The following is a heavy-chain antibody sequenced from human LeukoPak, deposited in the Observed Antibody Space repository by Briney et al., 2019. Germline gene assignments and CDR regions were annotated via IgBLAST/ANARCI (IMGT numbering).Heavy chain of an antibody. CDR1: GGSISSYY. V-gene: IGHV4-4*07. J-gene: IGHJ4*02. CDR2: IYTSGST. Sequence: SETLSLTCTVSGGSISSYYWSWIRQPAGKGLEWIGRIYTSGSTNYNPSLKSRVTMSVDTSKNQFSLKLSSVTAADTAVYYCASAELSIAAAPPKCWGQGTLVTVSS. CDR3: ASAELSIAAAPPKC. D-gene: IGHD6-13*01.